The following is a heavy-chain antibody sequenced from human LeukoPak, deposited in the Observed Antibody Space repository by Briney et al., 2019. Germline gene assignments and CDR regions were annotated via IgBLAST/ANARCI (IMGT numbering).Heavy chain of an antibody. CDR2: INHSGST. CDR1: GGSFSSYY. Sequence: PSETLSLTCAVYGGSFSSYYWSWIRQPPGKGLEWIGEINHSGSTNYNPSLNSRVTISVDTSKNQFSLKLSSVTAADTAVYYCARGIHYYYGSYLFDYWGQGTLVTVSS. J-gene: IGHJ4*02. CDR3: ARGIHYYYGSYLFDY. V-gene: IGHV4-34*01. D-gene: IGHD3-10*01.